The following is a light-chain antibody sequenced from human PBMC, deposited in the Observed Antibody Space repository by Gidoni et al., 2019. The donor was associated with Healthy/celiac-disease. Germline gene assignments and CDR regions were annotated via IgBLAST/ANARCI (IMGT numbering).Light chain of an antibody. CDR1: SSDVGGYNY. J-gene: IGLJ2*01. CDR2: EVI. CDR3: SSYTSSSTVV. Sequence: PGQSIPISCTGTSSDVGGYNYVSWYQQHPGKAPKLMIYEVINRPSGVSNRFSGSKSGNTASLTISGLQAEDEADYYCSSYTSSSTVVFGGGTKLTVL. V-gene: IGLV2-14*01.